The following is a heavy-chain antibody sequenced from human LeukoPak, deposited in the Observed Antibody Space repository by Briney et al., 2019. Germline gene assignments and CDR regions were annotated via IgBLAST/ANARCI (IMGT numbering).Heavy chain of an antibody. CDR3: ARGLPNYYGMDV. CDR1: AFTFNNYW. Sequence: PGGSLRLSCVASAFTFNNYWMHWVRQAPGKGLVWVSRIKGDGSSINYADSLRGRFTISRDNAKNTVYLQMNGLGTEDTAVYYCARGLPNYYGMDVWGQGTTVTVSS. CDR2: IKGDGSSI. J-gene: IGHJ6*02. V-gene: IGHV3-74*01.